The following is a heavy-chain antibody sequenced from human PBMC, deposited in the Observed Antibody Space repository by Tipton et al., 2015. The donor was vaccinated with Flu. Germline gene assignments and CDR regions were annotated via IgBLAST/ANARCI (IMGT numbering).Heavy chain of an antibody. V-gene: IGHV4-34*01. D-gene: IGHD3-3*01. J-gene: IGHJ6*03. CDR1: GGSISSYY. CDR2: INHSGST. Sequence: TLSLTCTVSGGSISSYYWSWIRQPPGKGLEWIGEINHSGSTNYNPSLKSRVTISVDTSKNQFSLKLSSVTAADTAVYYCARVRNTIFGVVIRRDYYYYYMDVWGKGTTVTVSS. CDR3: ARVRNTIFGVVIRRDYYYYYMDV.